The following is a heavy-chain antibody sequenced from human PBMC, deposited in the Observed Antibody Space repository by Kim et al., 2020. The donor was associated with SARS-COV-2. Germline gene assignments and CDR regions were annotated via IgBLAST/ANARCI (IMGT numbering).Heavy chain of an antibody. Sequence: SETLSLTCTVSGGSISSGGYYWSWIRQHPGKGLEWIGYIYYSGSTYYNPSLKSRVTISVDTSKNQFSLKLSSVTAADTAVYYCARGIGYYDILTGNNYYYYGMDVWGQGTTVTVSS. CDR3: ARGIGYYDILTGNNYYYYGMDV. V-gene: IGHV4-31*03. CDR1: GGSISSGGYY. J-gene: IGHJ6*02. D-gene: IGHD3-9*01. CDR2: IYYSGST.